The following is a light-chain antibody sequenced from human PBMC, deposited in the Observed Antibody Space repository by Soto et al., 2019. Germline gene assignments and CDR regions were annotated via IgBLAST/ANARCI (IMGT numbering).Light chain of an antibody. CDR1: QSISSW. CDR2: DAS. Sequence: DIQMTQSPSTLSASVGDRVTITCRPSQSISSWLAWYQQKPGKAPKLLIYDASSLESGVPSRFSGSGSGTEFTLTISSLQPDDFATYYCQQYNSYSTFGQGTKVDIK. J-gene: IGKJ1*01. CDR3: QQYNSYST. V-gene: IGKV1-5*01.